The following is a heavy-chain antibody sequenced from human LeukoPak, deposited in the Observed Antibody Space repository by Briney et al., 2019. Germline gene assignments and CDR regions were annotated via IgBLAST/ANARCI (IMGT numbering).Heavy chain of an antibody. V-gene: IGHV3-66*01. Sequence: PGGSLRLSCEASGFTFSRNYMAWVRQAPGKGLEWVSVIYSVGSTYYADSVKGRFIISRDDSKSTLYLQMNTLRAEDTAVYHCARVGHRHGHYFDLWGQGTLATVSS. D-gene: IGHD1-26*01. CDR3: ARVGHRHGHYFDL. CDR1: GFTFSRNY. CDR2: IYSVGST. J-gene: IGHJ4*02.